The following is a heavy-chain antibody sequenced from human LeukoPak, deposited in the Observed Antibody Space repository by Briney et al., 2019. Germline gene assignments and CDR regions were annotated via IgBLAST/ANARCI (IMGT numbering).Heavy chain of an antibody. Sequence: SETLSLTCTVSGGSTSSYYWSWIRQPPGKGLEGFGYTYYSGSTNYNPSLKSRVTISVDTSKNQFSLKLSSVTAADTAVYYCARASGFHGVGYYGMDVWGQGTTVTVSS. CDR3: ARASGFHGVGYYGMDV. J-gene: IGHJ6*02. CDR2: TYYSGST. D-gene: IGHD2-8*01. CDR1: GGSTSSYY. V-gene: IGHV4-59*01.